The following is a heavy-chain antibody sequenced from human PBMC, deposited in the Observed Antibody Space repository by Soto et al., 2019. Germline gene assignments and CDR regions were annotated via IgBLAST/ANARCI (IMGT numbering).Heavy chain of an antibody. J-gene: IGHJ4*02. Sequence: LRLSCAASGFTFNIYGMHWVRQAPDKGLEWVALISYDGSNQYYADSVKGRFTISRDNSKNTLFLQMDSLRADDTAVYYCAKDQASGQGSFDSWGQGTLVTVSS. CDR1: GFTFNIYG. CDR3: AKDQASGQGSFDS. CDR2: ISYDGSNQ. V-gene: IGHV3-30*18.